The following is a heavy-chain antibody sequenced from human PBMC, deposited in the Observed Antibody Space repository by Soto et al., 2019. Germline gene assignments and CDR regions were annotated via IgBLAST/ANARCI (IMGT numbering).Heavy chain of an antibody. Sequence: EVQLVQSGGGLVQPGGSLRLSCVGSGFAFSDFYMNWVRQAPGKGLGWVANIRPAGYGPNLVESVKGRFTTSRDNAKNSLFLQMNSLRADDTAVYYCAGWGGHDYNYWGQGILVTVSS. D-gene: IGHD4-4*01. CDR1: GFAFSDFY. J-gene: IGHJ4*02. V-gene: IGHV3-7*03. CDR3: AGWGGHDYNY. CDR2: IRPAGYGP.